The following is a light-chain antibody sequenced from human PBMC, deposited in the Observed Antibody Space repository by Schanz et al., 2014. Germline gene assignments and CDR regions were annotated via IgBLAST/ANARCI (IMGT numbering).Light chain of an antibody. J-gene: IGKJ1*01. V-gene: IGKV1-39*01. CDR2: TAS. Sequence: DIHMTQSPSSLSASVGDRVTITCRASLSISGYLNWYQQKPGEAPKLLIYTASNLQSGVPSRFSGSGSGTDFTLTISSLQPEDFATYFCQQSHDGVWTFGQGTTVEIK. CDR1: LSISGY. CDR3: QQSHDGVWT.